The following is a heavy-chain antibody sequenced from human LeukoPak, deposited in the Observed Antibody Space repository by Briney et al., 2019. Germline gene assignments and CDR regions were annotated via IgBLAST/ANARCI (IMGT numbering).Heavy chain of an antibody. CDR1: GGTFSSHA. Sequence: SVKVSCKASGGTFSSHAISWVRQAPGQGLEWMGRIIPILGIANYAQKFQGRVTITADKSTSTAYMELSSLRSEDTAVYYCARYPAAVYYYYYGMDVWGQGTTVTVSS. V-gene: IGHV1-69*04. CDR2: IIPILGIA. CDR3: ARYPAAVYYYYYGMDV. J-gene: IGHJ6*02. D-gene: IGHD2-2*01.